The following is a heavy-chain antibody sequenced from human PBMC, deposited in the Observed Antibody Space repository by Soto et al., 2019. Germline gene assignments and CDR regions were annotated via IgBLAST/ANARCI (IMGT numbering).Heavy chain of an antibody. CDR3: AKDPLEGGWAARPGSWFDP. J-gene: IGHJ5*02. CDR2: VYHTRYT. D-gene: IGHD6-6*01. Sequence: PSETLSRTCTVSGSSTTGYYCILMRHPAGSALEWIGRVYHTRYTTHNPSLSRRVTMSLDTSKNHSSLKFTSVTAADTAVYYCAKDPLEGGWAARPGSWFDPWGLGTLVTVS. CDR1: GSSTTGYY. V-gene: IGHV4-4*07.